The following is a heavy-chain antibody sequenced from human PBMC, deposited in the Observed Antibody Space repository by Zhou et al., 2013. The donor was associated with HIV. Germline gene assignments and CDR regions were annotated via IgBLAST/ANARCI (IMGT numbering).Heavy chain of an antibody. Sequence: QVQLVQSGAEAKKPGSSVKVSCKASGGTFSDYPVVWVRQAPGQGLEWMGGTVPALGIADYAETMQGRVTITTDESSNTAYMELRSLSSEDTAMYYCASPPDSGYHAPFAYWGQGTLVTVSS. J-gene: IGHJ4*02. CDR3: ASPPDSGYHAPFAY. D-gene: IGHD3-22*01. CDR1: GGTFSDYP. CDR2: TVPALGIA. V-gene: IGHV1-69*05.